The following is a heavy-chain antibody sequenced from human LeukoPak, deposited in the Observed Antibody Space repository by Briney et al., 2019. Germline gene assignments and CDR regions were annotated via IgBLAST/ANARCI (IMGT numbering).Heavy chain of an antibody. D-gene: IGHD3-10*01. V-gene: IGHV4-38-2*02. CDR3: ARRYYGSGRKEEAFDI. Sequence: SETLSLTCTVSGYSISSGYYWGWIRQPPGKGLEWIGSIYHSGSTYYNPSLKSRVTISVDTSKNQFSLKLSSVTAADTAVYYCARRYYGSGRKEEAFDIWGQGTMVTVSS. J-gene: IGHJ3*02. CDR2: IYHSGST. CDR1: GYSISSGYY.